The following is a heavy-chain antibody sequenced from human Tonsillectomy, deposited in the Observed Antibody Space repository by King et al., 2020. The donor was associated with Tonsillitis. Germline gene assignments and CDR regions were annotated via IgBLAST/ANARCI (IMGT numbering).Heavy chain of an antibody. V-gene: IGHV3-23*01. Sequence: VQPGGSLRLSCEASGFTFSHYATIWVRQAPGKGLEWVSSISGRGTTTQYADSVKGRFTISRDNSKNTLYLQMNSLRAEDTAVYYCAKALTTMVRGPLAGWGRGTLVPVSS. D-gene: IGHD3-10*01. J-gene: IGHJ4*02. CDR1: GFTFSHYA. CDR2: ISGRGTTT. CDR3: AKALTTMVRGPLAG.